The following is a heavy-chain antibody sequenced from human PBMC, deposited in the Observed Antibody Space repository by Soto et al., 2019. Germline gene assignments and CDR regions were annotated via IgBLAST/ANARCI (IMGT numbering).Heavy chain of an antibody. J-gene: IGHJ6*02. D-gene: IGHD4-17*01. CDR3: ARGAYGDPYYYYGMDV. Sequence: VASVKVSCKASGGTFSSYAISWVRQAPGQGLEWMGGIIPIFGTANYAQKFQGRVTITADESTSTAYMELSSLRSEDTAVYYCARGAYGDPYYYYGMDVWGQGTTVTVSS. CDR2: IIPIFGTA. CDR1: GGTFSSYA. V-gene: IGHV1-69*13.